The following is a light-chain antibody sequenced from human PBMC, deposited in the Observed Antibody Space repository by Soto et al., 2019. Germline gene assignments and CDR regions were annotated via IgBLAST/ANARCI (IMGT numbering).Light chain of an antibody. CDR1: QSIGTW. V-gene: IGKV1-5*01. J-gene: IGKJ1*01. CDR2: DAS. CDR3: QQYSDSSGA. Sequence: DIQVTQSPSTLSASVGDRVTITCGASQSIGTWLAWYQQKPGEAPKLLIFDASTLESGVPSRFSGSGSGTDFTLTIISLQPDDFATYYCQQYSDSSGAFGQGTKVDIK.